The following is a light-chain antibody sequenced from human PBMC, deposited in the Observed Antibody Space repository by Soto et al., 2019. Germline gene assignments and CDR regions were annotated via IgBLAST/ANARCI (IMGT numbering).Light chain of an antibody. CDR1: QSVYRNY. Sequence: EIVLTQSPGTLSLSPGERATLSCRAIQSVYRNYSAWYQQKPGQAPRLLIHGAFSRATGIPDRFSGRGSETDFTLTISRLEPEDFAVYYCQQYGSSVWTLGQGTKVEIK. V-gene: IGKV3-20*01. J-gene: IGKJ1*01. CDR3: QQYGSSVWT. CDR2: GAF.